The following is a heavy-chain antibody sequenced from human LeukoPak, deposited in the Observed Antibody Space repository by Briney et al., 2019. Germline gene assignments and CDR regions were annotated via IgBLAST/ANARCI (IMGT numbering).Heavy chain of an antibody. J-gene: IGHJ4*02. CDR2: ISSSSSYI. Sequence: GGSLRPSCAASGFTFSSYSMNWVRQAPGKGLEWVSSISSSSSYIYYADSVKGRFTISRDNAKNSLYLQMNSLRAEDTAVYYCARENRAGGIAVAGTQDYWGQGTLVTVSS. V-gene: IGHV3-21*01. CDR1: GFTFSSYS. CDR3: ARENRAGGIAVAGTQDY. D-gene: IGHD6-19*01.